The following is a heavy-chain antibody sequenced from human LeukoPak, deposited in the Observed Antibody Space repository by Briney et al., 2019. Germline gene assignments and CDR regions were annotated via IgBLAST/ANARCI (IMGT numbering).Heavy chain of an antibody. J-gene: IGHJ4*02. CDR2: IYYSGST. Sequence: SETLSLTCTVSGGSISSYYWSWIRQPPGKGLEWIGYIYYSGSTNYNPSLKSRVTISVDTSKNQFSLKLSSVTAADTAVYYCAGDRERYYGSGSFDYWGQGTLVTVSS. CDR3: AGDRERYYGSGSFDY. CDR1: GGSISSYY. V-gene: IGHV4-59*01. D-gene: IGHD3-10*01.